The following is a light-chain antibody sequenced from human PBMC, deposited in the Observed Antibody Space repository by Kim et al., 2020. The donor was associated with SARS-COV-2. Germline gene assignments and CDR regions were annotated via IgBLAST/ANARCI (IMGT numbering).Light chain of an antibody. V-gene: IGKV3-15*01. CDR2: GAA. J-gene: IGKJ4*01. CDR1: QSVSSN. CDR3: QQYNNWPT. Sequence: EIVMTQSPATLSVSPGERATLSCRASQSVSSNLAWYQQKPGQAPSLLIYGAATRATAIPARFSGSGSGKVFTLTISSLQSEDFAVYYWQQYNNWPTFGGGTKVDIK.